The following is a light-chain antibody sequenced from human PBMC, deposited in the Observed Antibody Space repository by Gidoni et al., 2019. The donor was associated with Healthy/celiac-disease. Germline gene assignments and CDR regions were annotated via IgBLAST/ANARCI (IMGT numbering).Light chain of an antibody. CDR2: AAS. CDR3: QQSYSTPQT. Sequence: DIQMTQSPSSLSASVGDRVTITCRASQSISSYLNWYQQKPGKAPKLLIYAASSLQSGVPSRLSGSGSGTDFTLTISSLQPEDFATYYCQQSYSTPQTFGQXTKVKIK. V-gene: IGKV1-39*01. CDR1: QSISSY. J-gene: IGKJ1*01.